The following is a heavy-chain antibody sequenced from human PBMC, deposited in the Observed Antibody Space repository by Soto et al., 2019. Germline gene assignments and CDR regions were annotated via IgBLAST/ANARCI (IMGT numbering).Heavy chain of an antibody. D-gene: IGHD4-17*01. V-gene: IGHV3-23*01. J-gene: IGHJ5*02. CDR1: GFTFSSYA. Sequence: PGGSLRLSCAASGFTFSSYAMSWVRQAPGKGLEWVSAISGSGGSTYYAESVKGRFTISRDNSKNTLYLQMNSLRAEDTAVYYCAKDYGDYIVTQSLIWFDPWGQGTLVTVSS. CDR2: ISGSGGST. CDR3: AKDYGDYIVTQSLIWFDP.